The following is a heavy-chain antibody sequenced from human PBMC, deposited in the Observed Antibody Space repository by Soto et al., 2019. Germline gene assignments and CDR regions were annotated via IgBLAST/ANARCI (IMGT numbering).Heavy chain of an antibody. V-gene: IGHV3-23*01. D-gene: IGHD3-3*01. CDR1: GFTFSSYA. J-gene: IGHJ4*02. CDR3: AKDYSPTIFGVVIISGFDY. CDR2: ISGSGGST. Sequence: GGSLRLSCAASGFTFSSYAMSWVRQAPGKGLEWVSAISGSGGSTYYADSVKGRFTISRDNSKNTLYLQMNSLRAEDTAVYYCAKDYSPTIFGVVIISGFDYWGQGTLVTVSS.